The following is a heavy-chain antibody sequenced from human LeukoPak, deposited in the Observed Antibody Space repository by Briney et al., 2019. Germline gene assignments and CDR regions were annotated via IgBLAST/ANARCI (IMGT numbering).Heavy chain of an antibody. V-gene: IGHV4-39*01. CDR1: GGSIRSSRSS. CDR2: IYYSGST. CDR3: ARHSIAFDP. J-gene: IGHJ5*02. D-gene: IGHD2-21*01. Sequence: SETLSLTCTVSGGSIRSSRSSWAWIRQPPGKGLKWIGNIYYSGSTYYNPSLKSRVTISVDTSKNLFSLKLSSVTAVDTAIYYCARHSIAFDPWGQGTLVTVSS.